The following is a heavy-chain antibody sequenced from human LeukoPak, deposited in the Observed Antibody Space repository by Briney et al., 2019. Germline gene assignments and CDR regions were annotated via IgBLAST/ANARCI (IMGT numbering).Heavy chain of an antibody. CDR3: ARSRTSWAFYYYYMDV. CDR2: IKEDGSAK. CDR1: GFTFSNYW. V-gene: IGHV3-7*01. J-gene: IGHJ6*03. Sequence: PGGSLRLSCAASGFTFSNYWMSWVRQAPGKGLEWVANIKEDGSAKYYVDSVKGRFTISRENAKNSLYLQMNSLRAGDTAVYYCARSRTSWAFYYYYMDVWGKGTTVTVSS. D-gene: IGHD2-2*01.